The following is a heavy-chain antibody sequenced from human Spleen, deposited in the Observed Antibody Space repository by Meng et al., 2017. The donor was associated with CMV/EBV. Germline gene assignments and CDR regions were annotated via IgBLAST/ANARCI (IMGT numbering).Heavy chain of an antibody. V-gene: IGHV4-38-2*02. D-gene: IGHD3-16*01. CDR3: TRGNTALWDSDS. CDR1: GYSISSGYY. CDR2: IYKSGRT. Sequence: SETLSLTCTVSGYSISSGYYWGWIRQPPGKGLEWIGSIYKSGRTFYSPSLKSRVTISVDTSKNQFSLRLTSVTAADTAVYYCTRGNTALWDSDSWGHGTLVTVSS. J-gene: IGHJ5*01.